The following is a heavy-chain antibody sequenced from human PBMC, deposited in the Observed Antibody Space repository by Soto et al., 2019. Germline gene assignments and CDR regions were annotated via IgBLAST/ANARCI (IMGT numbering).Heavy chain of an antibody. V-gene: IGHV3-33*01. Sequence: GGSLRLSCAASGFTFSSYGMHWVRQAPGKGLEWVAVIWYDGSNKYYADSVKGRFTISRDNSKNTLYLQMNSLRAEDTAVYYCARDMGMTTVTTYYMDVWGKGTTVTVSS. J-gene: IGHJ6*03. CDR3: ARDMGMTTVTTYYMDV. CDR1: GFTFSSYG. CDR2: IWYDGSNK. D-gene: IGHD4-4*01.